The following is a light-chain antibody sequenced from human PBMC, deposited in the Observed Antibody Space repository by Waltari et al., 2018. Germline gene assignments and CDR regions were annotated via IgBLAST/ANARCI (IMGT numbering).Light chain of an antibody. CDR3: QQYGTSPNT. J-gene: IGKJ5*01. V-gene: IGKV3-20*01. CDR1: QSVSSNF. CDR2: GAS. Sequence: EIVLTQSPVTLSLSPGERATLSCRASQSVSSNFLAWYQQKPGQAPRLLIYGASSRATVIPDRFSCSGSGTDFTLTISRLEPEDFAVYSCQQYGTSPNTFGQGTRLEIE.